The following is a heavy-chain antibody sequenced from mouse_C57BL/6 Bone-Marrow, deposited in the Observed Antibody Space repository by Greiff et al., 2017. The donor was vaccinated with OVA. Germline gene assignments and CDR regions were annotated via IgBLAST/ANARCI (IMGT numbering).Heavy chain of an antibody. V-gene: IGHV1-69*01. Sequence: QVQLQQPGAELVMPGASVKLSCKASGYTFTSYWMHWVKQRPGQGLEWIGEIDPSASYTKYNQKFKGKSTLTVDKSSSTAYMQLSSLTSAVSAVYYCARWDYGSSHWYFDVWGTGTTVTVSS. CDR3: ARWDYGSSHWYFDV. D-gene: IGHD1-1*01. CDR2: IDPSASYT. J-gene: IGHJ1*03. CDR1: GYTFTSYW.